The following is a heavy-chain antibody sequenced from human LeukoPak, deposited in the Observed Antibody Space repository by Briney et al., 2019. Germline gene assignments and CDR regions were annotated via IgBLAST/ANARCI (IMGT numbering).Heavy chain of an antibody. CDR1: GFTFTNAW. D-gene: IGHD3-10*01. Sequence: GGSLRLSSVDSGFTFTNAWMSWVRPAPGKGLEWIGRIKSKSDGETTNYAEPVRGRFTISRDDSKSAVYLQMNSLKIEDTAVYYCTTDLGTYYHGSQRLIPIDYWGQGTLVTVSS. CDR2: IKSKSDGETT. V-gene: IGHV3-15*01. J-gene: IGHJ4*02. CDR3: TTDLGTYYHGSQRLIPIDY.